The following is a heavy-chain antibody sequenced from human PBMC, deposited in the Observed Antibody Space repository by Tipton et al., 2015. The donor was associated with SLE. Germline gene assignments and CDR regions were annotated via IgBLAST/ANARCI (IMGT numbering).Heavy chain of an antibody. CDR2: IYTSGCT. CDR1: CCSISSYY. V-gene: IGHV4-4*08. CDR3: ARESHSNYGGNLDY. D-gene: IGHD4-11*01. J-gene: IGHJ4*02. Sequence: TLSLTCTVSCCSISSYYWSWIRQPPGKGLEWIGYIYTSGCTHYNPSLKSRVTISVDTSENQFSLKLSSVTAADTAVYYCARESHSNYGGNLDYWGQGTLVTVSS.